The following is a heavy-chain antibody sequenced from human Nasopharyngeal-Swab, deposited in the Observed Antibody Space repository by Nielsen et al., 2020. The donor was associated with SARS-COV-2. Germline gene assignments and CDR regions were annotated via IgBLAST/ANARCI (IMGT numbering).Heavy chain of an antibody. J-gene: IGHJ5*02. CDR3: ARIVVVPAASVRIRGWFDP. CDR2: IYHSGST. V-gene: IGHV4-38-2*01. CDR1: GYSISSGYY. Sequence: SQTLSLTCAVSGYSISSGYYWGWIRQLPGKGLEWIGSIYHSGSTYYNPSLKSRVTISVDTSKNQFSLKLSSVTAADTAVYYCARIVVVPAASVRIRGWFDPWGQGTLVTVSS. D-gene: IGHD2-2*01.